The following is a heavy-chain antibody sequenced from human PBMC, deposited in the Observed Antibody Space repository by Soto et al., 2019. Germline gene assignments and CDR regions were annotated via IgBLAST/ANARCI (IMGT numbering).Heavy chain of an antibody. CDR1: GFTFSSYA. CDR2: ISGSGGST. D-gene: IGHD3-22*01. V-gene: IGHV3-23*01. CDR3: AKGGRSSGYYNWFDP. J-gene: IGHJ5*02. Sequence: EVQLLESGGGLVQPGGSLRLSCAASGFTFSSYAMSWVRQAPGKGLEWVSAISGSGGSTYYADSVKGRFTISRDNSKNTLYLQMNSMRAEDTAVYYCAKGGRSSGYYNWFDPWGQGTLVTVSS.